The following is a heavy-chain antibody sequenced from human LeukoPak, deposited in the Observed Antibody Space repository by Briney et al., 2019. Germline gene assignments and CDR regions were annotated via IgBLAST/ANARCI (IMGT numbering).Heavy chain of an antibody. D-gene: IGHD1-7*01. J-gene: IGHJ6*03. CDR3: ARGTTSYYYYMDV. V-gene: IGHV4-31*03. Sequence: SETLSLTCTVSGGSISSGGYYWSWIRQHPGKGLEWIGYIYYSGSTYYNPSLKSRFTISVDTSKNQFSLKLSSVTAADTAVYYCARGTTSYYYYMDVWGKGTTVTVSS. CDR1: GGSISSGGYY. CDR2: IYYSGST.